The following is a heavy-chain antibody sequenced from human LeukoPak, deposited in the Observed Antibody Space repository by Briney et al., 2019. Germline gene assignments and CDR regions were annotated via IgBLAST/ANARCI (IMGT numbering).Heavy chain of an antibody. J-gene: IGHJ4*02. CDR1: GYSFASYW. CDR3: ARHRGIVGATNDYFDY. V-gene: IGHV5-51*01. Sequence: GESLKISCKGSGYSFASYWIGWVRQMPGKGLEWMGIIYPGDSDTRYSPSFQGQATISVDKSISTAYLQWSSLKASDTAMYYCARHRGIVGATNDYFDYWGQGTLVTVSS. CDR2: IYPGDSDT. D-gene: IGHD1-26*01.